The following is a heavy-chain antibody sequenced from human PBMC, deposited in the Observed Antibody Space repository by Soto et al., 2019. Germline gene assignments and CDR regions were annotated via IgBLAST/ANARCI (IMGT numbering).Heavy chain of an antibody. Sequence: PGGSLRLSCAASGFTFSSYGMHWVRQAPGKGLEWVAVIWYDGSNKYYADSVKGRFTISRDNSKNTLYLQMNSLRAEDTAVYYCAIAMVRGVDDAFDIWGRGTMVIGSS. CDR3: AIAMVRGVDDAFDI. J-gene: IGHJ3*02. CDR1: GFTFSSYG. CDR2: IWYDGSNK. V-gene: IGHV3-33*01. D-gene: IGHD3-10*01.